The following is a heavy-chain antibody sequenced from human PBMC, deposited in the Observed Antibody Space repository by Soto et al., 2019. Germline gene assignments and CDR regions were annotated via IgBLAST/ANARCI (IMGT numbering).Heavy chain of an antibody. V-gene: IGHV4-39*01. CDR1: GGSISSGSYY. CDR2: VYYSGST. J-gene: IGHJ4*02. Sequence: QLQLQESGPGLVKPSETLSLTCTVSGGSISSGSYYWGWIRQPPGKGLEWIGSVYYSGSTYYNPSLKSRVTISVDTSKNQFSLKLCSVPATDTAVYYCARLKYYYGSGSYGYFDYWGQGTLVTVSS. D-gene: IGHD3-10*01. CDR3: ARLKYYYGSGSYGYFDY.